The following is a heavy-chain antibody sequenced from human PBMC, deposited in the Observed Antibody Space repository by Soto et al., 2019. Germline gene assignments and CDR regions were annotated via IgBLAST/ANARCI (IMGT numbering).Heavy chain of an antibody. J-gene: IGHJ5*02. CDR3: AKEVEWFGELSRWFDP. V-gene: IGHV3-30*18. CDR2: ISYDGSNK. Sequence: QVQLVESGGGVVQPGRSLRLSCAASGFTFSSYGMHWVRQAPGKGLEWVAVISYDGSNKYYADSVKGRFTISRDNSKNPLYLQMNSLRAEDTAVYYCAKEVEWFGELSRWFDPWGQGTLVTVSS. D-gene: IGHD3-10*01. CDR1: GFTFSSYG.